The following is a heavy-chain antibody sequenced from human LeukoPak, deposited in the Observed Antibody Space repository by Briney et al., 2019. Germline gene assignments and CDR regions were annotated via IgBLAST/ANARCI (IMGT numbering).Heavy chain of an antibody. CDR1: GYSFTTTW. J-gene: IGHJ4*02. Sequence: GESLKISFKGSGYSFTTTWLGWLRQMPGKGLESMGVIYPDDSDTRYSPSFQGQVTISADKSISTAYLQWSSLKASDTAMYYCAGRGSDSLVDYWGQGTLVSVSS. CDR2: IYPDDSDT. CDR3: AGRGSDSLVDY. D-gene: IGHD2-8*02. V-gene: IGHV5-51*01.